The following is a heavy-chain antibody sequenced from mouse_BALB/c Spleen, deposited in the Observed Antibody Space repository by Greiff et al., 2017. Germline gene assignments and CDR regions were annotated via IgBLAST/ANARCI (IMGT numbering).Heavy chain of an antibody. CDR3: ARRAIYYGNSYAMDY. CDR2: IDPYNGGT. Sequence: VQLQHSGPELVKPGASVKVSCKASGYAFTSYNMYWVKQSHGKSLEWIGYIDPYNGGTSYNQKFKGKATLTVDTSSSTAYMHLNSLTSEDAAVYYCARRAIYYGNSYAMDYWGQGTAVTVSA. CDR1: GYAFTSYN. V-gene: IGHV1S135*01. J-gene: IGHJ4*01. D-gene: IGHD2-1*01.